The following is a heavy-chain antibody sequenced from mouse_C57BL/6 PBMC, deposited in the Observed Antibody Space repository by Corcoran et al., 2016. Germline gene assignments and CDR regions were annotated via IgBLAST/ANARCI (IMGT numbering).Heavy chain of an antibody. Sequence: EVQLQQSGPELVKPGASVKISCKASGYTFTDYYMNWVKQSHGKSLEWIGDINPNNGGTSYNQKFKGKATLTVDKSSSTAYMELRSLTSEDSAVYFCARPDGAGTKDYWGQGTTLTVSS. V-gene: IGHV1-26*01. J-gene: IGHJ2*01. CDR1: GYTFTDYY. CDR2: INPNNGGT. D-gene: IGHD4-1*01. CDR3: ARPDGAGTKDY.